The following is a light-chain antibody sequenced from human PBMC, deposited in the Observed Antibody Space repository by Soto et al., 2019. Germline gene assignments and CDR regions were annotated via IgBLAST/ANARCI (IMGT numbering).Light chain of an antibody. CDR2: DVS. CDR1: SSDVGVYNY. CDR3: CSYAGSYTFV. Sequence: QSVLTQPPSASGSPGRSVTISCTGTSSDVGVYNYVSWYQQYPGKAPKIMIYDVSKRPSGVPDRFSGSKPDNTASLTISGLQAEDEADYYCCSYAGSYTFVFGIGTKVTVL. V-gene: IGLV2-11*01. J-gene: IGLJ1*01.